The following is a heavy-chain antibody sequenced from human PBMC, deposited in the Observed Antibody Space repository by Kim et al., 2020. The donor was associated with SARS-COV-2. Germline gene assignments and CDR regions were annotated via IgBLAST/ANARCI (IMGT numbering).Heavy chain of an antibody. J-gene: IGHJ4*02. D-gene: IGHD2-2*01. V-gene: IGHV5-10-1*01. CDR2: IDPTDSYT. CDR1: GYIFTSYW. CDR3: VTHVCSSISCYHEY. Sequence: GESLKISCEASGYIFTSYWVSWVRQMPGKGLEWIGRIDPTDSYTHYSPSCQGHVTFSADKSISTAFLHWSGLRASDTAIYYCVTHVCSSISCYHEYWGQGTLVTVSS.